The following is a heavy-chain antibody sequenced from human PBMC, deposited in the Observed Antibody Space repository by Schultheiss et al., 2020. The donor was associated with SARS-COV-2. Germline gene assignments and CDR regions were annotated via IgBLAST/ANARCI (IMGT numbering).Heavy chain of an antibody. CDR1: GFSLSTSGVG. D-gene: IGHD3-3*01. CDR2: IYWDDDK. V-gene: IGHV2-5*02. CDR3: AHRPIVDFWSGYYWGPAVWFDP. Sequence: SGPTLVKPTQTLTLTCTFSGFSLSTSGVGVGWIRQPPGKALEWLALIYWDDDKRYSPSLKSRLTITKDTSKNQVVLTMTNMDPVDTATYYCAHRPIVDFWSGYYWGPAVWFDPWGQGTLVTVSS. J-gene: IGHJ5*02.